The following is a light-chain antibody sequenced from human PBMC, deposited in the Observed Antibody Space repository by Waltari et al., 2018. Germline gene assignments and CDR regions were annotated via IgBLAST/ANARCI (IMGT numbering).Light chain of an antibody. CDR1: QNVAGTY. J-gene: IGKJ1*01. CDR2: GAS. V-gene: IGKV3-20*01. CDR3: QQYDISPPWT. Sequence: EIVLTQSPGTLSLSPGDRATLSCRASQNVAGTYLAWYQQKPGQAPRLLIYGASNRATGIPDRFTGSGSGTDFTLTISRLEPDDSAVYYCQQYDISPPWTFGQGTRWKS.